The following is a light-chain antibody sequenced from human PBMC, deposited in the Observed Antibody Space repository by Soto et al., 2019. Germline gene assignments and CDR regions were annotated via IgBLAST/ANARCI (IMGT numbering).Light chain of an antibody. J-gene: IGKJ1*01. CDR3: HQYNTGLRT. CDR2: GAY. Sequence: TVITQSPATLSMSPGDRAALSCRASLNVATNMAWYQQKPGQAPRLLIYGAYIRATGVPARFTGSGSGTEFTLTINNLQSEDFAVYYCHQYNTGLRTFGRGTKVDIK. CDR1: LNVATN. V-gene: IGKV3-15*01.